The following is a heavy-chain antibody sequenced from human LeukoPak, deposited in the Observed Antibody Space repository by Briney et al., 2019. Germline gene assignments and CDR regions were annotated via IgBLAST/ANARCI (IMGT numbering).Heavy chain of an antibody. J-gene: IGHJ4*02. CDR3: ARVWDSYFDY. Sequence: GGSLRLSCAASGFTVSSNYMSWVRQAPGKGLEWVSVIYSGGSTYYADSVKGRFTNSRHNSKNTLYLQMNSLRAEDTAVYYCARVWDSYFDYWGQGTLVTVSS. CDR2: IYSGGST. D-gene: IGHD3/OR15-3a*01. CDR1: GFTVSSNY. V-gene: IGHV3-53*04.